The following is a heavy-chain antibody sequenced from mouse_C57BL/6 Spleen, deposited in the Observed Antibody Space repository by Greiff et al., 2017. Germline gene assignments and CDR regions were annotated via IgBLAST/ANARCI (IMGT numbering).Heavy chain of an antibody. CDR2: IDPSDSYT. V-gene: IGHV1-50*01. Sequence: QVQLQQPGAELVKPGASVKLSCKASGYTFTSYWMQWVKQRPGQGLEWIGEIDPSDSYTNYNQKFKGKATLTVDTSSSTGYMQLSRLTSEDSAVYNYARKNLIGDAMDYWGQGTSVTVSS. D-gene: IGHD2-4*01. CDR1: GYTFTSYW. CDR3: ARKNLIGDAMDY. J-gene: IGHJ4*01.